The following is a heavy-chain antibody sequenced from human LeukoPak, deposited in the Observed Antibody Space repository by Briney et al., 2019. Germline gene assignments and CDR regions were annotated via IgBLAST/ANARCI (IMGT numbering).Heavy chain of an antibody. Sequence: SETLSLTCTVSGGSLSCSSYYWGWIRQPPGKGLEWIGRIYYSGSTYYNPSLKSRVTISVDTSKNQFSLKLSSVTDADTAVYYCARFTPSSDYQFAFDYWGHGTLVTVSS. V-gene: IGHV4-39*01. CDR2: IYYSGST. CDR3: ARFTPSSDYQFAFDY. D-gene: IGHD4-11*01. J-gene: IGHJ4*01. CDR1: GGSLSCSSYY.